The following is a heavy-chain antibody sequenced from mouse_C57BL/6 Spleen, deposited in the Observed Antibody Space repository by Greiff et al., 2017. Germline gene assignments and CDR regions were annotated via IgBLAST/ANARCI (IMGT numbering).Heavy chain of an antibody. CDR3: ARDDYDDFSY. CDR2: IYPGDGDT. D-gene: IGHD2-4*01. Sequence: VQLQQSGASVKISCKASGYAFISYWMNWVKQRPGKGLEWIGQIYPGDGDTNYNGKFKGKATLTADKSSSTAYMQLSSLTSEDSAVYFCARDDYDDFSYWGQGTLVTVSA. J-gene: IGHJ3*01. CDR1: GYAFISYW. V-gene: IGHV1-80*01.